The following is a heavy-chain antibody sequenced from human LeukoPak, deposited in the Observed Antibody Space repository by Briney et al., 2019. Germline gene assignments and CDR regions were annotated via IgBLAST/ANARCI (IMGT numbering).Heavy chain of an antibody. D-gene: IGHD5-12*01. CDR2: INWNGGST. Sequence: GGSLRLSCAASGFTFDDYGMSWVRQAPGKGLEWVSGINWNGGSTGYADSVKGRFTISRDNAKNSLYLQMNSLRAEDTAVYHFARVYSGYDFRGPFDPWGQGTLVTVSS. V-gene: IGHV3-20*01. CDR3: ARVYSGYDFRGPFDP. J-gene: IGHJ5*02. CDR1: GFTFDDYG.